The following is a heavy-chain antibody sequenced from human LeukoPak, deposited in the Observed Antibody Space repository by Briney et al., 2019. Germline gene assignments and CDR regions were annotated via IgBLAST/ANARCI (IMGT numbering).Heavy chain of an antibody. CDR2: INHSGST. CDR1: GGSFRGYY. D-gene: IGHD3-10*01. CDR3: AGRMVRGVSRRNNWFDP. Sequence: PSETLSLTCAVYGGSFRGYYWSWIRQPPGKGLEWSGEINHSGSTNYNPSLKSRVTISVDTSKTQFSLKMSSVTAADTAVYYCAGRMVRGVSRRNNWFDPWGQGTLVTVSS. V-gene: IGHV4-34*01. J-gene: IGHJ5*02.